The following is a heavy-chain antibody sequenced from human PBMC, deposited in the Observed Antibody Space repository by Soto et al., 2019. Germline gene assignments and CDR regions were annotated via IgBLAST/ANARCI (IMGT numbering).Heavy chain of an antibody. J-gene: IGHJ2*01. CDR2: ISYDGSNK. D-gene: IGHD2-15*01. Sequence: GGSLRLSCAASGVTFSRYAMHWVRQAPGKGLEWVADISYDGSNKNYAASVKGRFTISRDNSKNTLYLQMNSLRAEDTAGYYYAKAIGNNWYFDLGGRGTLVTVSS. V-gene: IGHV3-30*18. CDR3: AKAIGNNWYFDL. CDR1: GVTFSRYA.